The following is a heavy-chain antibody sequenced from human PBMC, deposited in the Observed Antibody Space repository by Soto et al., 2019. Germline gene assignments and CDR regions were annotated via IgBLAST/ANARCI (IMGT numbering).Heavy chain of an antibody. Sequence: QVQLQESGPGLVKPSETLSLTCTVSGGSISSYYWSWIRQPPGKGLEWIGDIYYSGSTNYNPSLKSRVTISVDTSKNQFSLKLSSVTAADTAVYYCARVGSGSYYGTYYYYYGMDVWGQGTTVTVSS. CDR1: GGSISSYY. CDR3: ARVGSGSYYGTYYYYYGMDV. CDR2: IYYSGST. J-gene: IGHJ6*02. V-gene: IGHV4-59*01. D-gene: IGHD1-26*01.